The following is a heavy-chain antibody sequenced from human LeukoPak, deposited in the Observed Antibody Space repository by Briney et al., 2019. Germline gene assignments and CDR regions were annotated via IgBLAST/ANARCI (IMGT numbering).Heavy chain of an antibody. Sequence: GGSLRLSCAASAFTVSSNYMSWVRQAPGKGLEWVSVIYSGGNTHYADSVKGRFTISRDNSKNTLYLQMNSLRAKDTAVYYCARDYALITVFGVALYGMDVWGQGTTVTVSS. V-gene: IGHV3-53*01. CDR1: AFTVSSNY. CDR2: IYSGGNT. D-gene: IGHD3-3*01. J-gene: IGHJ6*02. CDR3: ARDYALITVFGVALYGMDV.